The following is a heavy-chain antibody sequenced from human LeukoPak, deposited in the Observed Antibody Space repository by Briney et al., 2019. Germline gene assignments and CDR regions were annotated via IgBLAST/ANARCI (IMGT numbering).Heavy chain of an antibody. CDR2: IYYSGST. CDR1: GGSISSYY. D-gene: IGHD2-15*01. CDR3: ARVESVGTPAGYYYYYGMDV. J-gene: IGHJ6*02. Sequence: SETLSLTCTVSGGSISSYYWSWIRQPPGKGLEWIGYIYYSGSTNYNPSLKSRVTISVDTSKNQFSLKLSSVTAADTAVYYCARVESVGTPAGYYYYYGMDVWGQGTTVTVSS. V-gene: IGHV4-59*01.